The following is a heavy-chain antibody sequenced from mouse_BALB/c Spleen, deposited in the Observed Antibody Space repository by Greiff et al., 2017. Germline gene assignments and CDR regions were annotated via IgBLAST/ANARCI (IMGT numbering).Heavy chain of an antibody. J-gene: IGHJ3*01. CDR3: AREKDYGSSSRGFAY. D-gene: IGHD1-1*01. Sequence: EVKLEESGGDLVKPGGSLKLSCAASGFTFSSYGMSWVRQTPDKRLEWVATISSGGSYTYYPDSVKGRFTISRDNAKNTLYLQMSSLKSEDTAMYYCAREKDYGSSSRGFAYWGQGTLVTVSA. CDR2: ISSGGSYT. CDR1: GFTFSSYG. V-gene: IGHV5-6*02.